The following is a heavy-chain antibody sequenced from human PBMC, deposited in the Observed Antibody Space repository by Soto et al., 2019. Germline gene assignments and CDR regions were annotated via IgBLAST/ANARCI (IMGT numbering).Heavy chain of an antibody. V-gene: IGHV3-33*01. D-gene: IGHD3-9*01. CDR2: IWYDGSNK. CDR1: GFTFSSYG. CDR3: ARGGMTYYDILTGLYYYYGMDV. Sequence: QVQLVESGGGVVQPGRSLRLSCAASGFTFSSYGMHWVRQAPGKGLEWVAVIWYDGSNKYYADSVKGRFTISRDNSKNTLYLQMNSLRAEDTAVYYCARGGMTYYDILTGLYYYYGMDVWGQGTTDTVSS. J-gene: IGHJ6*02.